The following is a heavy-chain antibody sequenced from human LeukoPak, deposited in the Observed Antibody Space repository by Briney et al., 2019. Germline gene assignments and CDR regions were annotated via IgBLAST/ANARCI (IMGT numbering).Heavy chain of an antibody. Sequence: GGSLRLSCAASGFTFSTYWMGWVRQAPGKGLEWVAKIKPDGTEKDHVDSVKGRFTISRDNAKNSLYLQMNSLRAEDTAVYYCARDQLDLGFGEYSIDYWGQGTLVTVSS. CDR2: IKPDGTEK. D-gene: IGHD3-10*01. V-gene: IGHV3-7*01. J-gene: IGHJ4*02. CDR3: ARDQLDLGFGEYSIDY. CDR1: GFTFSTYW.